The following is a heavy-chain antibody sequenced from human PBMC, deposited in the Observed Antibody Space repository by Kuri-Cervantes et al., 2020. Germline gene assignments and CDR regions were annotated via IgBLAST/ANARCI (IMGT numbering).Heavy chain of an antibody. CDR3: ARDGTDYDILTGHLGMNWFDH. V-gene: IGHV3-23*01. D-gene: IGHD3-9*01. Sequence: GGSLRLSCAASGFTLSTNAVSWVRQAPGKGLEWVSAISPSGDRTWYAESVKGRFTISRDNSKNTLYLQMNRLRAEDMAVYYCARDGTDYDILTGHLGMNWFDHWGQGTLVTVSS. J-gene: IGHJ5*02. CDR2: ISPSGDRT. CDR1: GFTLSTNA.